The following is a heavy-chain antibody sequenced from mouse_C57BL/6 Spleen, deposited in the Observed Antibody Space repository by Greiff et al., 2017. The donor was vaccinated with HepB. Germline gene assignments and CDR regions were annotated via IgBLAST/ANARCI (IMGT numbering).Heavy chain of an antibody. Sequence: VQLQQSGPVLVKPGASVKMSCKASGYTFTDYYMNWVKQSHGKSLEWIGVINPYNGGTSYNQKFKGKATLTVDKSSSTAYMELNSLTSEDSAVYYCASTVGAMDYWGQGTSVTVSS. CDR2: INPYNGGT. V-gene: IGHV1-19*01. J-gene: IGHJ4*01. CDR1: GYTFTDYY. D-gene: IGHD1-1*01. CDR3: ASTVGAMDY.